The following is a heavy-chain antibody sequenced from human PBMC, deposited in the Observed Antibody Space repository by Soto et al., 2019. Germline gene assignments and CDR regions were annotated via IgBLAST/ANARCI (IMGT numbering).Heavy chain of an antibody. CDR3: DGGAAGRDRYDY. D-gene: IGHD6-13*01. Sequence: EVQLVESGGGLVQPGGSLTLSCAASGFTFNSYSMHWVRQAPGKGLVWVSSINRDESTTNLADSVKGRFTISRDNVNNPLYMQMNGLSAEDTALYYCDGGAAGRDRYDYWGQGTLVTVSS. J-gene: IGHJ4*02. V-gene: IGHV3-74*01. CDR2: INRDESTT. CDR1: GFTFNSYS.